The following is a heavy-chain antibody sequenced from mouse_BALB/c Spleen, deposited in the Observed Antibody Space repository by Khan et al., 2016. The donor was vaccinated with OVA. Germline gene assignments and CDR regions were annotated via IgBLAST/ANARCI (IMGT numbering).Heavy chain of an antibody. CDR3: TRDGNYANWYFDV. CDR1: GFSFSTYT. D-gene: IGHD2-1*01. J-gene: IGHJ1*01. V-gene: IGHV5-6-4*01. Sequence: EVELVESGGGLVKPGGSLKLSCAASGFSFSTYTMSWVRQTPEKRLEWVATISSGGTYTYYPDSVRGRFTISRANAKKTLYLQMSSLKSEDTAMYYCTRDGNYANWYFDVWGAGTTVTVAS. CDR2: ISSGGTYT.